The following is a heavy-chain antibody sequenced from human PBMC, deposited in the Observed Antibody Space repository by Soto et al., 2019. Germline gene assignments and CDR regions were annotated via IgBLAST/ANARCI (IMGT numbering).Heavy chain of an antibody. V-gene: IGHV4-59*01. Sequence: QVQLQESGPGLVKPSETLSLTCTVSGGSISSYYWSWIRQPPGKGLEWIGYIYYSGSTNYNPSLKSRVTISVDTSKNQFSLKLSSVTAADTAVYYCARGRIVGAKTAVFDYWGQGTLVTVSS. D-gene: IGHD1-26*01. CDR3: ARGRIVGAKTAVFDY. CDR2: IYYSGST. J-gene: IGHJ4*02. CDR1: GGSISSYY.